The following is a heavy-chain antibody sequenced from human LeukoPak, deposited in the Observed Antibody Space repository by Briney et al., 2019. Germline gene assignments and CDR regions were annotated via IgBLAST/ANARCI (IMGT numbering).Heavy chain of an antibody. CDR1: GFTFGDYA. J-gene: IGHJ4*02. CDR2: IRSKGHSRTT. V-gene: IGHV3-49*04. CDR3: SRAQTEVGAKYYFDY. Sequence: GRSLRLSRTASGFTFGDYALNWVRQAPGKGLEWVGFIRSKGHSRTTEYAASVEGRFIISRDDSKSIAYLQMNSLKTEDTAVYYCSRAQTEVGAKYYFDYWGQGTLVTVSS. D-gene: IGHD1-26*01.